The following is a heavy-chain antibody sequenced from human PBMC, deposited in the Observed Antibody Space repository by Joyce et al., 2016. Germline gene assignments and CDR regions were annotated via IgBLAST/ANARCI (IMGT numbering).Heavy chain of an antibody. CDR1: GSIFSNNA. CDR3: ARDRVSYYDYLTGYFYFDN. Sequence: QVQLVESGGGVVQPGRSRRVSCAASGSIFSNNARHWVRQAPGKGLEWVAVISYDASEKYYADAVKGRFTISRYNSQNILYLLMNDVRTEDTAVYYCARDRVSYYDYLTGYFYFDNWGQGTPVTVSS. V-gene: IGHV3-30*04. CDR2: ISYDASEK. J-gene: IGHJ4*02. D-gene: IGHD3-9*01.